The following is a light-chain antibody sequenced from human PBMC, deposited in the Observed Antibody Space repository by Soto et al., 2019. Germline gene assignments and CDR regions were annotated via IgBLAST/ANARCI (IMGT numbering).Light chain of an antibody. V-gene: IGKV3-11*01. J-gene: IGKJ1*01. CDR1: HSVGFT. Sequence: MTQSPSTLSVSPGERATLSCRASHSVGFTLAWYQQKPGQAPRLLIYDASNRATGIPARFSGSGSGTDFTLTISSLDPEDFAVYYCQQRTKWRTFGQGTKVDIK. CDR2: DAS. CDR3: QQRTKWRT.